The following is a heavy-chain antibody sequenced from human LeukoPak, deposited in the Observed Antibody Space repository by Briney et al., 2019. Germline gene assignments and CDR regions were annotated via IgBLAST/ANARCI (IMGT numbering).Heavy chain of an antibody. Sequence: GASVKVSCKASGGTFSSYAISWVRQAPGQGLEWMGWITVNNGNTNYAQKFQGRVTMTTDTSTSTAYMELRSLRSDDTAVYYCARDRVTGSTGAFDIWGQGTMVTVFS. V-gene: IGHV1-18*01. D-gene: IGHD1-20*01. CDR1: GGTFSSYA. J-gene: IGHJ3*02. CDR2: ITVNNGNT. CDR3: ARDRVTGSTGAFDI.